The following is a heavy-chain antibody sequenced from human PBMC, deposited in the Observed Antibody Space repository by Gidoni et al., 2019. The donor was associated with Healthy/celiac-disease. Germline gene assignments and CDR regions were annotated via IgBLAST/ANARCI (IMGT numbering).Heavy chain of an antibody. Sequence: QVQLQPWGAGLLKPSATLSLTCAVYGGSFSCYYWSWIRQPPGKGLEWIGEINHSGSTNYNPSLKSRVTISVDTSKNQFSLKLSSVTAADTAVYYCARAGRRGFASSWGLEDYWGQGTLVTVSS. CDR1: GGSFSCYY. D-gene: IGHD6-13*01. J-gene: IGHJ4*02. CDR3: ARAGRRGFASSWGLEDY. V-gene: IGHV4-34*01. CDR2: INHSGST.